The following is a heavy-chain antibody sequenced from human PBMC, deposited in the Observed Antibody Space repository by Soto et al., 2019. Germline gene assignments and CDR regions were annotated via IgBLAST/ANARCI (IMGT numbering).Heavy chain of an antibody. CDR3: ARVISPMAPSDY. J-gene: IGHJ4*02. CDR1: GGSFSGYY. V-gene: IGHV4-34*01. D-gene: IGHD3-10*01. CDR2: INHSGST. Sequence: SETLSLTCAVYGGSFSGYYWTWIRQPPGTGLEWIGEINHSGSTNYNPSLKSRVTISVDTSKNQFSLKLTSVTAADTAVYYCARVISPMAPSDYWGQGTLVTVSS.